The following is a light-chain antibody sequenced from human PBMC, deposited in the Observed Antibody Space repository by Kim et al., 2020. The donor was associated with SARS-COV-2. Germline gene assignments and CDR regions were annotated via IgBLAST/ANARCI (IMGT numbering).Light chain of an antibody. CDR2: GAS. Sequence: DIQMTQSPSSLSASIGDRVTIACRASQDISDSLVWYQQRPGKAPNLLLYGASTLESGVPSRFSGSGSGTEYTLTISSLQPEDFATYYCQQSYSSSWTFGQGTKVDIK. J-gene: IGKJ1*01. CDR3: QQSYSSSWT. V-gene: IGKV1-NL1*01. CDR1: QDISDS.